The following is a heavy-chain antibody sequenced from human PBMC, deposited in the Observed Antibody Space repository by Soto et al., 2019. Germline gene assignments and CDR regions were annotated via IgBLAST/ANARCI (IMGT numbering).Heavy chain of an antibody. CDR2: IRNRPYSYTT. V-gene: IGHV3-72*01. J-gene: IGHJ5*02. CDR1: GVSRCGRY. D-gene: IGHD2-15*01. Sequence: SMWLACGVAGVSRCGRYMDWIRQAPGKGLEWVGLIRNRPYSYTTEYAESVKGRFTISRDDSKNSLFLQMNSLTTEDTAIYYCADLPSSASYSPWAQGTPVPVSS. CDR3: ADLPSSASYSP.